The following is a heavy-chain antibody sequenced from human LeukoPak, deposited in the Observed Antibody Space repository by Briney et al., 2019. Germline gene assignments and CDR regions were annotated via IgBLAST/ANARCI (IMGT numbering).Heavy chain of an antibody. J-gene: IGHJ4*02. V-gene: IGHV4-4*02. CDR1: LDSTTSNF. CDR3: AREILGGFNPGAY. D-gene: IGHD1-14*01. Sequence: SEALSLTCTVSLDSTTSNFWSWVRQPPGKGLEWIGEIHRSGSPNYNPSLQSRVTISIDRSRNQIALELSSVTAAATAVYYCAREILGGFNPGAYWGQGTLVTFSS. CDR2: IHRSGSP.